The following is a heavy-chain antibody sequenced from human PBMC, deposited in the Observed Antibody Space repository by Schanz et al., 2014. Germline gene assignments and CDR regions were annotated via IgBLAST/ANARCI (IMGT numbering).Heavy chain of an antibody. CDR3: AREAKWGQWYFDL. V-gene: IGHV3-30*03. Sequence: VQLVESGGGLVQPGGSLRLSCAASGFTFSSYAMSWVRQAPGKGLEWVAVISNDGSNKYYADSVKGRLTVSRDNSENTVYLEFHSLRSEDTALYYCAREAKWGQWYFDLWGRGSLVTVSS. CDR2: ISNDGSNK. D-gene: IGHD1-26*01. J-gene: IGHJ2*01. CDR1: GFTFSSYA.